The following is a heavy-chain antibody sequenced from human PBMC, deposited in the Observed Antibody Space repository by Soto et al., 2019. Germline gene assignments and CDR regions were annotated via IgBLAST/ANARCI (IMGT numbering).Heavy chain of an antibody. J-gene: IGHJ6*02. D-gene: IGHD2-21*02. CDR2: INAGNGNT. CDR1: GYTFTSYA. Sequence: ASVEVSCKASGYTFTSYAMHWVRQAPGQRLEWMGWINAGNGNTKYSQKFQGRVTITRDTSASTAYMELSSLRSEDTAVYYCASAYCGGDCSNYYYGMDVWGQGTTVTVSS. CDR3: ASAYCGGDCSNYYYGMDV. V-gene: IGHV1-3*01.